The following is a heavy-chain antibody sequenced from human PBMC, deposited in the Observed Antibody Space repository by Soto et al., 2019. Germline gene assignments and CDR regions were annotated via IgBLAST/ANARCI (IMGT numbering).Heavy chain of an antibody. Sequence: EVQLVESGGGLVQPGGSLRLSCAVSGFTFRSYWMHWVRQAPGKGLVWVSRINSDGSSTNYADSVKGRFTVSRDNAKSTLYLQMTSLRAEDTAVYYCAREGVGYSYGNFDYWGQGTLVTVSS. CDR3: AREGVGYSYGNFDY. CDR2: INSDGSST. J-gene: IGHJ4*02. CDR1: GFTFRSYW. V-gene: IGHV3-74*01. D-gene: IGHD5-18*01.